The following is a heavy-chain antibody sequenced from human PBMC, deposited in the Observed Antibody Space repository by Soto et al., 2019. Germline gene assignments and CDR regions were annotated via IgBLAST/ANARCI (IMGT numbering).Heavy chain of an antibody. J-gene: IGHJ6*02. D-gene: IGHD2-15*01. CDR2: ISTYNENT. CDR3: AREGYCSSGSCALYSHDYFGMDV. V-gene: IGHV1-18*01. CDR1: GYTFTRYG. Sequence: ASVKVSCKASGYTFTRYGFSWVRQAPGQGLEWMGWISTYNENTKYAQKFQGRVTMITDTSTSTAYMELRSLTSDDTAVYYCAREGYCSSGSCALYSHDYFGMDVWGQGTTVTVSS.